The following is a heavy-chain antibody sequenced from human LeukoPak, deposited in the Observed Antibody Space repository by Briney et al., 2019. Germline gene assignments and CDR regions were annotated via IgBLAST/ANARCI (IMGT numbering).Heavy chain of an antibody. CDR2: IYYSGST. J-gene: IGHJ5*02. Sequence: SETLSLTCTVSGGSISSSSYYWGWIRQPPGKGLEWIGSIYYSGSTYYNPSLKSRVTISVDTSKNQFSLKLNSVTAADTAVYYCARETRIAAAVGWFDPWGQGTLVTVSS. V-gene: IGHV4-39*07. D-gene: IGHD6-13*01. CDR1: GGSISSSSYY. CDR3: ARETRIAAAVGWFDP.